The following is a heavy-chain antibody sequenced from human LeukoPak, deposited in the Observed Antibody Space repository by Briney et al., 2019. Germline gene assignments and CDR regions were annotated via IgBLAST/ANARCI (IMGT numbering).Heavy chain of an antibody. V-gene: IGHV1-46*01. Sequence: ASVKVSCKASGYTFTSYYMHWVRQAPGQGLEWMGIINPSGGSTSYAQKFQGRVTMTRDTSMSTVYMELSSLRSEDTAVYYCARGEEVATIPTLNWYFDLWGRGTLVTVSS. CDR1: GYTFTSYY. D-gene: IGHD5-24*01. J-gene: IGHJ2*01. CDR3: ARGEEVATIPTLNWYFDL. CDR2: INPSGGST.